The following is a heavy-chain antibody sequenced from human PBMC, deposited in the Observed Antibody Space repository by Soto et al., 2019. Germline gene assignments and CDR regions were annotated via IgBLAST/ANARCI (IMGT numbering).Heavy chain of an antibody. V-gene: IGHV3-30-3*01. D-gene: IGHD6-19*01. CDR3: ARIKGGWYFYYFDY. CDR1: GYTFTSYA. CDR2: ISYDGSNK. Sequence: SGYTFTSYAMHWVRQAPGKGLEWVAVISYDGSNKYYADSVKGRFTISRDNSKNTLYLQMNSLRAEDTAVYYCARIKGGWYFYYFDYWGQGTLVTVSS. J-gene: IGHJ4*02.